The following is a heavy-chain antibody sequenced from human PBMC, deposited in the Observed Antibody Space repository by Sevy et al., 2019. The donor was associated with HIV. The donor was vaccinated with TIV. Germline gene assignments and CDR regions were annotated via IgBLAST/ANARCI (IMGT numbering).Heavy chain of an antibody. CDR2: IYYSGST. V-gene: IGHV4-39*01. CDR1: GGSISSSSYY. D-gene: IGHD4-17*01. Sequence: SETQSLTCTVSGGSISSSSYYWGWIRQPPGKGLEWIGSIYYSGSTYYNPSLKSRVTISVDTSKNQFSLKLSSVTAADTAVYYCAAPTTVLNREVIDYWGQGTLVTVSS. J-gene: IGHJ4*02. CDR3: AAPTTVLNREVIDY.